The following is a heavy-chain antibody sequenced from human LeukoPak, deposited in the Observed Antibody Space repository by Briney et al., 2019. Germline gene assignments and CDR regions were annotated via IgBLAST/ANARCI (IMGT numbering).Heavy chain of an antibody. CDR3: ASAGEGYSKGTPFDY. V-gene: IGHV1-69*13. CDR2: IIPILGTA. Sequence: SVKGSSKASLGTSSSSAISWVRQDPRQGLEWMGGIIPILGTANYAQKFHGRVRITADESTRTAYMERSSLRSEDTAVYCCASAGEGYSKGTPFDYWGQGTLVTVSS. D-gene: IGHD5-24*01. CDR1: LGTSSSSA. J-gene: IGHJ4*02.